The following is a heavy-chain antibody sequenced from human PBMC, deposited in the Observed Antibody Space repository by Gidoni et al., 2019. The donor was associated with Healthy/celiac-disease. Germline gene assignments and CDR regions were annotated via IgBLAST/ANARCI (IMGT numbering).Heavy chain of an antibody. CDR2: MNPNSGNT. D-gene: IGHD6-13*01. V-gene: IGHV1-8*01. J-gene: IGHJ5*02. CDR3: ARGTPLWAAGTRNWFDP. CDR1: GYTFTSYD. Sequence: QVQLVQSGAEVKKPGASVKVSCKASGYTFTSYDINWVRQATGQGLEWMGWMNPNSGNTDYAQKFQGRVTMTRNTSISTAYMELSSLRSEDTAVYYCARGTPLWAAGTRNWFDPWGQGTLVTVSS.